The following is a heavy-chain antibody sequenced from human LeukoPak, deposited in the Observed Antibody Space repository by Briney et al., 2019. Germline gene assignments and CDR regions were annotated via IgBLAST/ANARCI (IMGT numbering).Heavy chain of an antibody. CDR3: ARYVDIVATTNSVMNAFDI. D-gene: IGHD5-12*01. CDR1: GFTFSSYA. V-gene: IGHV3-30-3*01. Sequence: GGSLRLSCAASGFTFSSYAMHWVRQAPGKGLEWVAVISYDGSNKYYADSVKGRFTISRDNSKNTLYLQMNSLRAEDTAVYYCARYVDIVATTNSVMNAFDIWGQGTMVTVSS. CDR2: ISYDGSNK. J-gene: IGHJ3*02.